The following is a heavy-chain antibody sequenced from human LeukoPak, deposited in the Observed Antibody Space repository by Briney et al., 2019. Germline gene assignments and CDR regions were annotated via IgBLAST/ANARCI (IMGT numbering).Heavy chain of an antibody. CDR1: GYSFTSYY. J-gene: IGHJ5*02. D-gene: IGHD3-16*01. V-gene: IGHV1-46*01. CDR2: INPSGGST. Sequence: ASVKVSCKASGYSFTSYYIHWVRLAPGQGLEWMGVINPSGGSTRYAQKFQDRVTMTRDMSTSTAYMELSSLRSEDTAVYYCARGRLRVPRSFDPWGQGTLVTVSS. CDR3: ARGRLRVPRSFDP.